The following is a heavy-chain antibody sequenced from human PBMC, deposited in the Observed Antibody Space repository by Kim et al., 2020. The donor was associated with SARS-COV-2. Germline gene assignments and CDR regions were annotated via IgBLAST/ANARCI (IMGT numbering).Heavy chain of an antibody. CDR2: ISYDGSNK. CDR3: ARDRGSSWSFSYYGMDV. V-gene: IGHV3-30*04. Sequence: GGSLRLSCAASGFTFSNYAMHWVRQAPGKGLEWVAVISYDGSNKYYADSVKGRFSISRDNSKNTLDLEMNSLRAEDTAVYYCARDRGSSWSFSYYGMDV. CDR1: GFTFSNYA. J-gene: IGHJ6*01. D-gene: IGHD6-13*01.